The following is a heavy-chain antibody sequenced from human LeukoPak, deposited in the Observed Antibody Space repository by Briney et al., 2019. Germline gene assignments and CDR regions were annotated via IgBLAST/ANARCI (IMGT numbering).Heavy chain of an antibody. V-gene: IGHV4-4*07. CDR3: ARSAFLVTAPGLYYFDY. CDR1: GGSISGYY. CDR2: IYNSGST. Sequence: ETLSLTCTVSGGSISGYYWSWIRQPAGKGLEWIGHIYNSGSTNYNPSLKGRVTISVATSKNQFSLHLSSVTAADTAVYYCARSAFLVTAPGLYYFDYWGQGTLVAVSS. D-gene: IGHD6-13*01. J-gene: IGHJ4*02.